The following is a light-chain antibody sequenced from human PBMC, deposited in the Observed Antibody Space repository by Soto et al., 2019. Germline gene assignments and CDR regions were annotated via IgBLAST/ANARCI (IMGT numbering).Light chain of an antibody. CDR2: EVS. V-gene: IGLV2-14*01. J-gene: IGLJ3*02. CDR1: SSDVGGYNY. Sequence: QSALTQPASVSGSPGQSITISCTGTSSDVGGYNYVSWYQQHPGKAPKLIIYEVSNRPSGVSNRFFGSKSGNTASLTISGVQAEDEADYYCQAYDYSLTASVFGGGTQLTVL. CDR3: QAYDYSLTASV.